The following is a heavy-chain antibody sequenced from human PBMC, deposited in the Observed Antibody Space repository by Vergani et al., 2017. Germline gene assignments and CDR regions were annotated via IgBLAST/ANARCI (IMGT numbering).Heavy chain of an antibody. CDR1: GGSFSGYY. V-gene: IGHV4-34*01. CDR2: INHSGST. D-gene: IGHD2-15*01. J-gene: IGHJ3*02. CDR3: ARRGNIVVVVAARRAFDI. Sequence: QVQLQQWGAGLLKPSETLSLTCAVYGGSFSGYYWSWIRQPPGKGLEWIGEINHSGSTNYNPSLKSRVTIAVDPSKNQFSLKLSSVTAADTALYYCARRGNIVVVVAARRAFDIWGQGTMVTVSS.